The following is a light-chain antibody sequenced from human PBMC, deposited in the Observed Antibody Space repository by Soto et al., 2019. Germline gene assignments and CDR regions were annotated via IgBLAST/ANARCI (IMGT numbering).Light chain of an antibody. J-gene: IGKJ1*01. CDR1: QTISGN. V-gene: IGKV3-15*01. CDR2: GTS. Sequence: EVVLTQLPATLSVSPGEGVTLSCRTSQTISGNLAWSQQRPGQAPRLLIYGTSTRAAGVPARLRGSGSGTEFTLTITSLQSEDFAVYYCQQYNSWPRTFGQGTKVDIK. CDR3: QQYNSWPRT.